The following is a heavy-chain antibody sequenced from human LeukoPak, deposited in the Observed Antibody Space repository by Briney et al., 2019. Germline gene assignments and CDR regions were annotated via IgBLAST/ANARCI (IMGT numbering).Heavy chain of an antibody. CDR3: ASVYKHGMDV. J-gene: IGHJ6*02. D-gene: IGHD5-24*01. V-gene: IGHV1-46*01. CDR2: LNPSGGSS. CDR1: GYTVTSYY. Sequence: ASVKVSCKASGYTVTSYYMHWVRQAPGQGLEWMAILNPSGGSSNYAQKFQGRATLTRATSTGTVYMELSSLRSEDTAVYYCASVYKHGMDVWGQGTTVIVSS.